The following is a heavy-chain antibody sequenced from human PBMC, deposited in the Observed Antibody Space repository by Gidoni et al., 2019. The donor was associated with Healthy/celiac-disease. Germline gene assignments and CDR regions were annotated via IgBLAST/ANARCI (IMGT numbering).Heavy chain of an antibody. Sequence: QVPLPESGPGLVKPSQTLSLTCPVSGRSISRGGYYWSWIRQHPGKGLEGIGYIYDSGRTYYNPSLKSRVNISVDTSKNQFSRKLSSVTAADTAVYYCARAGRLGTGTTRYFDYWGQGTLVTVSS. V-gene: IGHV4-31*03. D-gene: IGHD1-7*01. J-gene: IGHJ4*02. CDR3: ARAGRLGTGTTRYFDY. CDR2: IYDSGRT. CDR1: GRSISRGGYY.